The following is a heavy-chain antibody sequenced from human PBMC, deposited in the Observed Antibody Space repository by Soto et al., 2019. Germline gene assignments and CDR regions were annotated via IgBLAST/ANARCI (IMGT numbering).Heavy chain of an antibody. Sequence: GASVKVSCKASGYTLTGYYMHWVRQAPGQGLEWMGWINPNSGGTNYAQKFQGWVTMTRDTSISTAYMELSRLRSDDTAVYYCAKGITVLRYFDWLTKSGHDALDIWGQGTMGTVSS. CDR3: AKGITVLRYFDWLTKSGHDALDI. CDR1: GYTLTGYY. D-gene: IGHD3-9*01. CDR2: INPNSGGT. J-gene: IGHJ3*02. V-gene: IGHV1-2*04.